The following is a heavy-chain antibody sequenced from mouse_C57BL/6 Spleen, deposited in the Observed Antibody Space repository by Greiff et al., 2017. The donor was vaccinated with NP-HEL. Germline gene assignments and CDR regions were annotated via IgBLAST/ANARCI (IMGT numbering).Heavy chain of an antibody. V-gene: IGHV1-53*01. Sequence: QVQLQQPGTELVKPGASVKLSCKASGYTFTSYWMHWVKQRPGQGLEWIGNINPSNGGTNYNEKFKGKATLTVDKSSSTAYMQLSSLTSEDSAVYYYSSSRDDYDFYFDYWGQGTTVTVSS. CDR2: INPSNGGT. J-gene: IGHJ2*01. D-gene: IGHD2-4*01. CDR3: SSSRDDYDFYFDY. CDR1: GYTFTSYW.